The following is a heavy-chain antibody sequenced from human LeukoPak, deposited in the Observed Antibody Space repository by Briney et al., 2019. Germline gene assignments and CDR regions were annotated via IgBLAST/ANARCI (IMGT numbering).Heavy chain of an antibody. CDR1: GFTFSSYS. CDR3: ARDPVPAALDY. Sequence: PGGSLRLSCAASGFTFSSYSMNWVRQAPGKGLEWVSSISSSSGYIYYADSVKGRFTISRDNAKNSLYLQMNSLRAEDTAVYYCARDPVPAALDYWGQGTLVTVSS. J-gene: IGHJ4*02. D-gene: IGHD2-2*01. CDR2: ISSSSGYI. V-gene: IGHV3-21*01.